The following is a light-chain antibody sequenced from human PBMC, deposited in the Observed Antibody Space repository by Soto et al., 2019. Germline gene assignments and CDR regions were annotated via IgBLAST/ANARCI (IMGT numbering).Light chain of an antibody. CDR2: AAS. CDR1: QAISNW. CDR3: QQANSFPRT. J-gene: IGKJ1*01. V-gene: IGKV1D-12*01. Sequence: DIQMTQSPSSVSASVGDRVTITCRASQAISNWLAWYQQKPGKAPKLLIYAASNLQTGVPSRFSGSGSGTYFTLTISSLQPEDFATYYCQQANSFPRTFGQGTKVEIK.